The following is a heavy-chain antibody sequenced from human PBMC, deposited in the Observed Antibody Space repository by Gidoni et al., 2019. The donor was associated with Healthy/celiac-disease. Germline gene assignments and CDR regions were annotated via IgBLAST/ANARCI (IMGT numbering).Heavy chain of an antibody. CDR3: AKDAVSGYSYGPFDY. CDR2: ISGSGGST. Sequence: EVQLLESGGGLVQPGGSLRLSCAASGFTFRSYAMSGVRQAPGKGLEGVSAISGSGGSTYYADSVKGRFTISRDNSKNTLYLQMNSLRAEDTAVYYCAKDAVSGYSYGPFDYWGQGTLVTVSS. V-gene: IGHV3-23*01. D-gene: IGHD5-18*01. CDR1: GFTFRSYA. J-gene: IGHJ4*02.